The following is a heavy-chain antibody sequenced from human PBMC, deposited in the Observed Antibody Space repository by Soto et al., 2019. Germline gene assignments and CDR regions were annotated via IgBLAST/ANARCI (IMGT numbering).Heavy chain of an antibody. D-gene: IGHD2-21*02. CDR3: IQSRCGGDCLQSYASHYYYGMDV. CDR1: GFSLSTSGVG. CDR2: IYWDDDK. J-gene: IGHJ6*02. V-gene: IGHV2-5*02. Sequence: QITLKESGPTLVKPTQTLTLTCTFSGFSLSTSGVGVGWIRQPPGKALEWLALIYWDDDKRYSPSLRSRLTISKDTSKNXVXLXMXNMDPVDTATYYCIQSRCGGDCLQSYASHYYYGMDVWGQGTTVTVSS.